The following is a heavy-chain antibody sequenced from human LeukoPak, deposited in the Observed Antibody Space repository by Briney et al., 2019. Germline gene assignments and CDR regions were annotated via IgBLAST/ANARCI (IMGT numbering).Heavy chain of an antibody. CDR1: LFTFSSYG. V-gene: IGHV3-33*06. CDR3: AKDKGSTLEY. Sequence: PGGSLRLSCAASLFTFSSYGMHWVRQAPGKGLEWVAVIWYDGSNKYYADSVKGRFTISRDNSKNTLYLQMNSLRAEDTAVYYCAKDKGSTLEYWGQGTLVTVSS. J-gene: IGHJ4*02. D-gene: IGHD1-1*01. CDR2: IWYDGSNK.